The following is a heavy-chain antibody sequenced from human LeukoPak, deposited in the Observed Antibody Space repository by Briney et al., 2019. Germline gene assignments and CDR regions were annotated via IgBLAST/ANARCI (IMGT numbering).Heavy chain of an antibody. CDR2: INWNGGST. CDR3: ARDRLRGIAARGFDY. J-gene: IGHJ4*02. Sequence: GGSLRLSCAASGFTFDDYGMSWVRQAPGRGLEWVSGINWNGGSTGYADSVKGRFTISRDNAKNSLYLRMNSLRAEDTALYYCARDRLRGIAARGFDYWGQGTLVTVSS. CDR1: GFTFDDYG. V-gene: IGHV3-20*04. D-gene: IGHD6-6*01.